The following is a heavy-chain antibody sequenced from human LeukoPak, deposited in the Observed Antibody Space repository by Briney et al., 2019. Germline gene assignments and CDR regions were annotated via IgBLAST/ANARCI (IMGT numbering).Heavy chain of an antibody. J-gene: IGHJ5*02. CDR2: ISDTGNT. CDR3: AKDRGYYDSSGYSAVNWFDP. V-gene: IGHV3-23*01. Sequence: GGSLRLSYAASGFTLSSYAMSWVRQAPGKGLEWVSAISDTGNTYHADSVKGRFTISRDSSKNTLFLQMNRLRPEDAAVYYCAKDRGYYDSSGYSAVNWFDPWGQGTLVTVSS. D-gene: IGHD3-22*01. CDR1: GFTLSSYA.